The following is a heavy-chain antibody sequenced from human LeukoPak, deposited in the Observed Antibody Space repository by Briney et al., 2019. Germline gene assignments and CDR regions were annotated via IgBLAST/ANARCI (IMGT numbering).Heavy chain of an antibody. D-gene: IGHD3-3*01. CDR2: IRYDGSNK. CDR1: GFTFSSYG. J-gene: IGHJ6*03. CDR3: AKDVGEDFWSGYYYYYYYMDV. V-gene: IGHV3-30*02. Sequence: PGGSLRLSCAASGFTFSSYGMHWVRQAPGKGLEWVAFIRYDGSNKYYADSVKGRFTTSRDNSKNTLYLQMNSLRAEDTAVYYCAKDVGEDFWSGYYYYYYYMDVWGKGTTVTVSS.